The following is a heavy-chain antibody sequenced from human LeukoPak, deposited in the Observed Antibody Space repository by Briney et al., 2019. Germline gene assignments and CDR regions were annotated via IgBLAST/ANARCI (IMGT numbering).Heavy chain of an antibody. CDR2: IWYDGSNK. CDR3: ARETPRRGETRDGYR. V-gene: IGHV3-33*07. CDR1: GFTFSSYG. J-gene: IGHJ4*02. D-gene: IGHD5-24*01. Sequence: GGSLRLSCAASGFTFSSYGMYWVRQAPGKGLEWVAVIWYDGSNKYYADSVKGRFTISRDNSKNTLYLQMNSLRAEDTAVYYCARETPRRGETRDGYRWGQGTLVTVSS.